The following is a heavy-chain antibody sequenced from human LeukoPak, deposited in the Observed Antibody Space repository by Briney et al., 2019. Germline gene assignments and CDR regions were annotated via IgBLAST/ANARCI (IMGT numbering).Heavy chain of an antibody. Sequence: PSETLSLTCTVSGGSISRSSYYWGWNRQPPGKGLEWIGCIYYSGSTSYNPSLKSRVTISVDTSKNQFSLKLPSVTAADTAVYFCAKQAYCSSTDCYGFDYWGRGTMVAVSS. CDR1: GGSISRSSYY. J-gene: IGHJ4*02. CDR3: AKQAYCSSTDCYGFDY. CDR2: IYYSGST. D-gene: IGHD2-2*01. V-gene: IGHV4-39*01.